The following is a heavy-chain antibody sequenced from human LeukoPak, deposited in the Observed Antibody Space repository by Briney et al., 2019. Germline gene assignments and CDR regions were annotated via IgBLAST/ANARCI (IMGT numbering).Heavy chain of an antibody. J-gene: IGHJ4*02. Sequence: SETLSLTCAVYGGSFSGYYWSWIRQPPGKGLEWIGEINHSGSTNYNPSLKSRVTISVDTSKNQFSLKLSSVTAADTAVYYCARMGRLTLGRFDYWGQGTLVTVSS. V-gene: IGHV4-34*01. D-gene: IGHD4/OR15-4a*01. CDR3: ARMGRLTLGRFDY. CDR1: GGSFSGYY. CDR2: INHSGST.